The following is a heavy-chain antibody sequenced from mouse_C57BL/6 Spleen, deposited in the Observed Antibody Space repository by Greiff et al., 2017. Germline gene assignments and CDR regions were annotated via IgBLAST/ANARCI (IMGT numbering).Heavy chain of an antibody. V-gene: IGHV1-55*01. J-gene: IGHJ4*01. Sequence: QVQLQQSGAELVKPGASVKMSCTASGYTFTSYWITWVKQRPGQGLEWIGDIYPGSGSTNYNEKFKGKATLTVDTSSSTAYMQLSSLTSEDAAVYYCERNGAVVDAMDYWGQGTSVTVAS. CDR1: GYTFTSYW. CDR2: IYPGSGST. D-gene: IGHD1-1*01. CDR3: ERNGAVVDAMDY.